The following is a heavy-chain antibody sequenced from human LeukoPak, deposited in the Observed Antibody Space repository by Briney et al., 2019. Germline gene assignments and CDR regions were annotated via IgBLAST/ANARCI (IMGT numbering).Heavy chain of an antibody. J-gene: IGHJ3*02. CDR1: GYTFTSYY. Sequence: ASVKVSCKASGYTFTSYYMHWVRQAPGQGLEWMGWINPNSGGTNYAQKFQGRVTMTRDTSISTAYMELSRLRSDDTAVYYCARDYYDGSGSYSGAFDIWGQGTMVTVSS. D-gene: IGHD3-22*01. V-gene: IGHV1-2*02. CDR3: ARDYYDGSGSYSGAFDI. CDR2: INPNSGGT.